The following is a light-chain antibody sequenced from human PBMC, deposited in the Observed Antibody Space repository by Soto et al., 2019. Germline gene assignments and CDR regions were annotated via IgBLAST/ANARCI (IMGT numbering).Light chain of an antibody. CDR1: QSVSANY. Sequence: EIVLPQSPGTLSLSPGERTTLSCRASQSVSANYLAWYQQKPGQAPRLLIYGASSRATGIPDRFSGSGSVADFTLTMSRLEPEDFAVYYCQQYGSVPLTFGGGTKVEIK. CDR2: GAS. CDR3: QQYGSVPLT. V-gene: IGKV3-20*01. J-gene: IGKJ4*01.